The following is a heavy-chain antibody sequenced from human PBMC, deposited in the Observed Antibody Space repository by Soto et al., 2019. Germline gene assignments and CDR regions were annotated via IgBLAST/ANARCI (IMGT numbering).Heavy chain of an antibody. CDR2: IYYSGST. D-gene: IGHD6-19*01. CDR1: GGSISSSSYY. CDR3: ARLNPGGWLHFDY. J-gene: IGHJ4*02. V-gene: IGHV4-39*01. Sequence: SETLSLTCTFSGGSISSSSYYWGWIRQPPGKGLEWIGSIYYSGSTYYNPSLKSRVTISVDTSKNQFSLKLSSVTAADTAVYYCARLNPGGWLHFDYWGQGTLVTVSS.